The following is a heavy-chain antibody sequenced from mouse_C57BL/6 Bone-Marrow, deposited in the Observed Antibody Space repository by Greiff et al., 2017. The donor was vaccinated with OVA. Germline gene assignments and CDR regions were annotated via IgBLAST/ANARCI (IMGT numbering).Heavy chain of an antibody. CDR1: GFTFSSDA. CDR2: ISDGGSYT. Sequence: EVKVVESGGGLGKPGGSLKLPCAAAGFTFSSDAMAWVRQTPEKRMEGVATISDGGSYTDYPDNVKGRFTISRDNAKNNLYRQMSHLKSEDTAMYSCAIAAYRNSDYWGPGTTLTVSS. V-gene: IGHV5-4*03. D-gene: IGHD2-10*02. J-gene: IGHJ2*01. CDR3: AIAAYRNSDY.